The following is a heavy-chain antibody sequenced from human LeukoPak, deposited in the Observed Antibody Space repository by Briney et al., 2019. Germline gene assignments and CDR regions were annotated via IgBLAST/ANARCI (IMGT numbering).Heavy chain of an antibody. CDR3: AREGEMATRDAFDI. V-gene: IGHV1-69*13. J-gene: IGHJ3*02. Sequence: SVKVSCKASGGTFISYAISWVRQAPGQGLEWMGGIIPIFGTANYAQKFQGRVTITADESTSTAYTELSSLRSEDTAVYYCAREGEMATRDAFDIWGQGTMVTVSS. CDR1: GGTFISYA. CDR2: IIPIFGTA. D-gene: IGHD5-24*01.